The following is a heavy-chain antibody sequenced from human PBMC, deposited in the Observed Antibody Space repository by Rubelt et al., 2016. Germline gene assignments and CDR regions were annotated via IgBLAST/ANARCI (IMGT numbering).Heavy chain of an antibody. D-gene: IGHD1-7*01. CDR2: IYHSGSA. V-gene: IGHV4-38-2*02. J-gene: IGHJ5*02. Sequence: SGYYWGWIRQPPGKGLEWIGSIYHSGSAYYNPSLKSRVTISVDTSKNQFSLKLSSVTAADTAVYYCARDLTRTYGYNWNSGWFDPWGQGTLVTVSS. CDR1: SGYY. CDR3: ARDLTRTYGYNWNSGWFDP.